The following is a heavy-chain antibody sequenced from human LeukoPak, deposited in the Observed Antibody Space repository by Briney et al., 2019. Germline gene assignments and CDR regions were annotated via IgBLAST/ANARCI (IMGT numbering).Heavy chain of an antibody. J-gene: IGHJ4*02. CDR2: IRYDGSNK. D-gene: IGHD4-11*01. V-gene: IGHV3-30*02. Sequence: GGSLRLSCAASGFTFSSYGMHWVRQAPGKGLEWVAFIRYDGSNKYYADSVKGRFTISRDNSKNTLYLQMNSLRAEDTAVYYCAKDRQSNSGGYFDYWGQGTLVTVSS. CDR1: GFTFSSYG. CDR3: AKDRQSNSGGYFDY.